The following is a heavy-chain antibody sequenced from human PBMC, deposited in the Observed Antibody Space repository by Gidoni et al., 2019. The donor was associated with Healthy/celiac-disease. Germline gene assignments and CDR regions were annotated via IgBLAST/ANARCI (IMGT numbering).Heavy chain of an antibody. J-gene: IGHJ4*02. CDR3: ARGFRYCSSTSCNNY. CDR1: AYTFTSYD. Sequence: VQLVQSGAEVTKPGASVTVSCKASAYTFTSYDINWVRQATGQGLEWMGWINPNRGNRGYTEKIQSKVTMTRSNSKSTAYMELGSVRAEDTAVYYCARGFRYCSSTSCNNYWGQGTLVTVSS. CDR2: INPNRGNR. V-gene: IGHV1-8*01. D-gene: IGHD2-2*02.